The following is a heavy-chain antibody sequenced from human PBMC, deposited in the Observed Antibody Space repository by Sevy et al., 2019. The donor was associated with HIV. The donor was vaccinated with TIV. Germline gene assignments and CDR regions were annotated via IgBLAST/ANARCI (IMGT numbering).Heavy chain of an antibody. Sequence: GGSLRLSCAASGFTFSNAWMSWVRQAPGKGLEWVGRIKSKTDGGTTDYAAPVKGRFTISRDDSKNTLYLQMNNLKTEDTAVYYCTTDLMVQGVIICPWGPGTLVTVSS. J-gene: IGHJ5*02. CDR1: GFTFSNAW. CDR3: TTDLMVQGVIICP. CDR2: IKSKTDGGTT. V-gene: IGHV3-15*01. D-gene: IGHD3-10*01.